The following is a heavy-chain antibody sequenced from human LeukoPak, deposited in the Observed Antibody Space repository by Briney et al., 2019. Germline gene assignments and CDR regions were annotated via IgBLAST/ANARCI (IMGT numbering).Heavy chain of an antibody. J-gene: IGHJ5*02. D-gene: IGHD4-11*01. CDR2: IYYTGST. Sequence: SETLSLTCAVSGYSISSSKWWGWIRQPPGKGLEWIGYIYYTGSTYYNPSLKSRVTMSVDTSKNQFSLKLSSVTAVDTAVYYCARTGGGAFDDYGNYRPSNWFDPWGQETLVTVSS. CDR3: ARTGGGAFDDYGNYRPSNWFDP. CDR1: GYSISSSKW. V-gene: IGHV4-28*01.